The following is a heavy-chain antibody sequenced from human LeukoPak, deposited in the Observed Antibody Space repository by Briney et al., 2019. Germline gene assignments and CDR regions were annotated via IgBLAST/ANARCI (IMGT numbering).Heavy chain of an antibody. CDR3: ARDHSYYHDSSGYYFDY. CDR1: GFTFSDYY. J-gene: IGHJ4*02. V-gene: IGHV3-11*01. D-gene: IGHD3-22*01. Sequence: GGSLRLSCAASGFTFSDYYMGWIRQAPGKGLEWVSYISSSGSTIYYADSVKGRFTISRGNAKNSLYLQMNSLRAEDTAVYYCARDHSYYHDSSGYYFDYWGQGTLVTVSS. CDR2: ISSSGSTI.